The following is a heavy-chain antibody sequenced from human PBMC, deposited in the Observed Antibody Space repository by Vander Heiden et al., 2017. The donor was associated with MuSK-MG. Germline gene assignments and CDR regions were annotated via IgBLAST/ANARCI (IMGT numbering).Heavy chain of an antibody. V-gene: IGHV1-8*01. D-gene: IGHD2-2*01. CDR3: ARVRGYCSSTSCYDYYYGMDV. J-gene: IGHJ6*02. Sequence: QVQLVQSGAEVKKPGASVKVSCKASGYTFTSYDINGVGQAPGQGLEWMGWMNPNSGNPGYAQKFQGTVTMTRNTSIRTAYMELSSLRSEDTGVYYCARVRGYCSSTSCYDYYYGMDVWGQGTTVTVSS. CDR2: MNPNSGNP. CDR1: GYTFTSYD.